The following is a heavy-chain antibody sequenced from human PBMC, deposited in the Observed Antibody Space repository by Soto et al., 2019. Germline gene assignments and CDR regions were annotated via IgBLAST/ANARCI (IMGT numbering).Heavy chain of an antibody. J-gene: IGHJ5*02. CDR2: IYYSGST. D-gene: IGHD3-3*01. Sequence: SETLSLTCTVSGGSISSYYSTWIRQPPGKGLEWIGYIYYSGSTNHNRSFKSRVTISVDTSKNQFSLKLSSVTAADTAVYYCARVNDFWTGYYSTNWFDPWGQGTLVTVSS. V-gene: IGHV4-59*01. CDR3: ARVNDFWTGYYSTNWFDP. CDR1: GGSISSYY.